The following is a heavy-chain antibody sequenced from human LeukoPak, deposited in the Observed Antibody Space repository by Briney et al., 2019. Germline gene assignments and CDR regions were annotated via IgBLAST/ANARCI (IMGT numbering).Heavy chain of an antibody. J-gene: IGHJ4*02. Sequence: ASVRVSCKVSGYSLTELSMHWVRQAPGKGLEWMGGFDPRNGGTYFAQNFQGRVTLTEDTSTDTSSMELRGLKSDDTAVYYCTTSDRQFCSPSSCYMPFDYWGQGSLVTVSS. CDR2: FDPRNGGT. V-gene: IGHV1-24*01. CDR3: TTSDRQFCSPSSCYMPFDY. D-gene: IGHD2-2*02. CDR1: GYSLTELS.